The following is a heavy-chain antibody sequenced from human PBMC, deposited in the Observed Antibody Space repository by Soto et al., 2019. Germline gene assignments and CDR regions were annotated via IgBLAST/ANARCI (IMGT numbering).Heavy chain of an antibody. CDR1: GFTFDDYA. Sequence: EVQLVESGGGLVQPGRSLRLSCAASGFTFDDYAMHWVRQAPGKGLEWVSGISWNSGSIGYADSVKGRFTISRDNGKSSLYLQWSSLRADDTALYYCAKDHMWGGDSTSYYFESWGQGTLVTVSS. CDR2: ISWNSGSI. CDR3: AKDHMWGGDSTSYYFES. D-gene: IGHD6-6*01. V-gene: IGHV3-9*01. J-gene: IGHJ4*02.